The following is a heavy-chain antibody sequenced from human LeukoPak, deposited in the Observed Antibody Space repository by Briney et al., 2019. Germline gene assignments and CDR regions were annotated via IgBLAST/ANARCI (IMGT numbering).Heavy chain of an antibody. D-gene: IGHD3-22*01. V-gene: IGHV4-39*07. CDR3: GRGTYDSSGYYKGGFDI. J-gene: IGHJ3*02. CDR1: GVSIISSSYY. CDR2: IYYSGST. Sequence: SETLSLTCTVSGVSIISSSYYWGWIRQPPGKGLEWIGSIYYSGSTYYNPSLESRVTRSSDTSKNQFSLRLSSVTAADTAVYYCGRGTYDSSGYYKGGFDIWGQGTMVTVSS.